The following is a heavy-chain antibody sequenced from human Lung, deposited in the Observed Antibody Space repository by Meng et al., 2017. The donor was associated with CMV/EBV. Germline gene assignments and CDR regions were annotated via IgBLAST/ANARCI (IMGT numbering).Heavy chain of an antibody. CDR1: GYTFTGYY. Sequence: ASVXVSCKASGYTFTGYYMHWVRQAPGQGLEWMGWINPNSGGPNYAQKFQGRVTMTRDTSISTAYMELSRLRSDDTAVYYCARSPGGGWFDPWGQGTLVTVSS. D-gene: IGHD6-25*01. CDR3: ARSPGGGWFDP. CDR2: INPNSGGP. V-gene: IGHV1-2*02. J-gene: IGHJ5*02.